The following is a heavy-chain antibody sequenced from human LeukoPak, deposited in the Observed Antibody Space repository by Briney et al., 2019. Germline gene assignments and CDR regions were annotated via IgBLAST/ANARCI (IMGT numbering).Heavy chain of an antibody. V-gene: IGHV1-2*06. D-gene: IGHD3-3*01. Sequence: ASVKVSCKASGYTFTGYYMHWVRRAPGQGLEWMGRINPNSGGTNYAQKFQGRVTMTRDTSISTAYMELSRLRSDDTAVYYCARVAWSGYYYYYYMDVWGKGTTVTVSS. CDR1: GYTFTGYY. CDR2: INPNSGGT. CDR3: ARVAWSGYYYYYYMDV. J-gene: IGHJ6*03.